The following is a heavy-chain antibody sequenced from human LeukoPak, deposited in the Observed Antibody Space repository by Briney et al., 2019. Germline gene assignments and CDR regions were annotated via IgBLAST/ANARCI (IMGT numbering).Heavy chain of an antibody. J-gene: IGHJ4*02. CDR2: IYYSGST. V-gene: IGHV4-39*07. Sequence: SETLSLTCTVSGGSISSSSYYWGWIRQPPGKGLEWIGSIYYSGSTYYNPSLKSRVTISVDTSKNQSSLKLSSVTAADTAVYYCASLSGSYTRHWGQGTLVTVSS. CDR1: GGSISSSSYY. D-gene: IGHD1-26*01. CDR3: ASLSGSYTRH.